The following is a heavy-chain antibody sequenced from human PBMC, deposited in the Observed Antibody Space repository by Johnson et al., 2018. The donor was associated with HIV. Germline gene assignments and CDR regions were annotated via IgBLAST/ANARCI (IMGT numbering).Heavy chain of an antibody. V-gene: IGHV3-30*04. D-gene: IGHD2-15*01. J-gene: IGHJ3*02. Sequence: QEQLVESGGGVVQPGRSLRISCAASGFTFRSYAMHWVRQAPGKGLEWVAVISYHGSNQYYADSVKGRFTISRDNSKNTLYLQMNSLRAEDTAMYYCARERYGSQAIDAFDIWGQGTMVTVSS. CDR2: ISYHGSNQ. CDR1: GFTFRSYA. CDR3: ARERYGSQAIDAFDI.